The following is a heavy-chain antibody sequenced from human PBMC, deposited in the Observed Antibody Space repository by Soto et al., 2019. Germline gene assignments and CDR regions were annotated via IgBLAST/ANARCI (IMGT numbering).Heavy chain of an antibody. D-gene: IGHD6-13*01. J-gene: IGHJ4*02. CDR1: GFTFMNYG. V-gene: IGHV3-48*01. CDR2: IGIGSSTK. Sequence: TGGSLRLSCAASGFTFMNYGMNWVRQAPGKGLKWVSYIGIGSSTKYYADSVKGRFTISRDNAKNSLYLQMNSLRAEDTAVYYCAREKPYSSSWYHDYWGQGTLVTVSS. CDR3: AREKPYSSSWYHDY.